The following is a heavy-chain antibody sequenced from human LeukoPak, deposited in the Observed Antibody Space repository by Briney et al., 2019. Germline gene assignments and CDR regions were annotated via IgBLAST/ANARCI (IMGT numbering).Heavy chain of an antibody. CDR3: ARQTLADAFDV. Sequence: SETLSLTCSVSGDSISNSDYYWGWIRQPPGKGLEWIGNIFYSGSTHYSLSLKSRVTISIDTSKNKFSLELTSVTAADTAVYYCARQTLADAFDVWGLGTMVTGSS. V-gene: IGHV4-39*01. D-gene: IGHD2/OR15-2a*01. CDR1: GDSISNSDYY. J-gene: IGHJ3*01. CDR2: IFYSGST.